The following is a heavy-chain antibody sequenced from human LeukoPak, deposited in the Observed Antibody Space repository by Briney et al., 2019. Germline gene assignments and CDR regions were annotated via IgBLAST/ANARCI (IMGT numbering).Heavy chain of an antibody. J-gene: IGHJ4*02. V-gene: IGHV1-69*10. CDR1: RGIFSNYP. CDR3: ARGQSGWKEFDY. D-gene: IGHD1-1*01. Sequence: SAVTVSCQSCRGIFSNYPISWLRQAPAQGVEWMGRMISILGIANYVQKVQDRATITVDKATNTPYLDLSSLRSEGTAVYYCARGQSGWKEFDYWGQGTLVTVSS. CDR2: MISILGIA.